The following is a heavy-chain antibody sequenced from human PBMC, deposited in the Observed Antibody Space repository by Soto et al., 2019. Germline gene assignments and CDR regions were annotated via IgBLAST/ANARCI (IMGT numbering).Heavy chain of an antibody. V-gene: IGHV4-31*03. Sequence: SETLSLTCTVSGGSISSGGYYWSWIRQHPGKGLEWIGYIYYSGSTYYTPSLMSRVTITVDTSKNQFSLKLSSVTAADTAVYYCARTLDTYYCDSSEYHFDYWGQGTLVTVSS. J-gene: IGHJ4*02. CDR3: ARTLDTYYCDSSEYHFDY. CDR2: IYYSGST. CDR1: GGSISSGGYY. D-gene: IGHD3-22*01.